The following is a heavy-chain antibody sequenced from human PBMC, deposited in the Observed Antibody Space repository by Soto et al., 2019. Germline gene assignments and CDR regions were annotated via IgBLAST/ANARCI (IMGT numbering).Heavy chain of an antibody. D-gene: IGHD2-15*01. J-gene: IGHJ6*01. CDR2: ISYNGHDK. CDR3: ARDPGLPIHYGMDV. CDR1: GFTFSTYA. V-gene: IGHV3-30-3*01. Sequence: PGGSLRLSCAASGFTFSTYAMHWVRQAPGKGLEWVALISYNGHDKYYADSVKGRFTISRDSSKNTLSLQMSSLRVEDTAVYYCARDPGLPIHYGMDVWGQGTTVTVSS.